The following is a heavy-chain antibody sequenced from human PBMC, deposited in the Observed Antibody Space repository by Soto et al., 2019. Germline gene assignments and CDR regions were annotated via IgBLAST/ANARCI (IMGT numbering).Heavy chain of an antibody. Sequence: ASVKVSCKASGYTLTGYYMHWVRHAPGQGLEWLGWINPNSGGTNYAQKFQGWVTMTRDTSISTAYMELSRLRSDDTAVYYCARDGYYYGSGSSPDYYYMDVWGKGTTVTVSS. J-gene: IGHJ6*03. CDR2: INPNSGGT. CDR1: GYTLTGYY. CDR3: ARDGYYYGSGSSPDYYYMDV. V-gene: IGHV1-2*04. D-gene: IGHD3-10*01.